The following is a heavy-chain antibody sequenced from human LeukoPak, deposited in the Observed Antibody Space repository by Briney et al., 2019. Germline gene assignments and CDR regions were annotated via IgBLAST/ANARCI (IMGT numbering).Heavy chain of an antibody. CDR1: GGTFSSYA. CDR2: IIPIFGTA. V-gene: IGHV1-69*13. CDR3: ARDQPVVIALPFDY. D-gene: IGHD2-21*01. Sequence: SVKVSCKASGGTFSSYAISWVRQAPGQGLEWMGGIIPIFGTANYAQKFQGRVTITADESTSTAYMEPSSLRSEDTAVYYCARDQPVVIALPFDYWGQGTLVTVSS. J-gene: IGHJ4*02.